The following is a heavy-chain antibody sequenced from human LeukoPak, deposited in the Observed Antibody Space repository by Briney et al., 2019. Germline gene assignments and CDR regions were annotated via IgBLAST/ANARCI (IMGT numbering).Heavy chain of an antibody. CDR2: IIPIFGTA. CDR1: GGTFSSYA. D-gene: IGHD2-15*01. J-gene: IGHJ5*02. CDR3: ARGAVVVAASNWFDP. V-gene: IGHV1-69*13. Sequence: SVKVSCKASGGTFSSYAISWVRQAPGQGLEWMGGIIPIFGTANYAQKFQGRVTITADESTSTAYMELSSLRSEDTAVYYCARGAVVVAASNWFDPWGQGTLVTVSS.